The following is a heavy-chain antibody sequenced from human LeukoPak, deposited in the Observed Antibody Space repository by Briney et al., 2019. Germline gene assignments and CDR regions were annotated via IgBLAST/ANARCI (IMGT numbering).Heavy chain of an antibody. CDR3: ASRPVGGNFYFDY. CDR2: IFHSGDT. Sequence: SETLSLTCSVSGGSINTIAYYWHWIRQPPGKALEWIGDIFHSGDTSYNPSLRSRVTISVDRSKNQFSLGLTSVTAADTAVYYCASRPVGGNFYFDYWGQGTLITVSS. D-gene: IGHD4-23*01. V-gene: IGHV4-30-2*01. J-gene: IGHJ4*02. CDR1: GGSINTIAYY.